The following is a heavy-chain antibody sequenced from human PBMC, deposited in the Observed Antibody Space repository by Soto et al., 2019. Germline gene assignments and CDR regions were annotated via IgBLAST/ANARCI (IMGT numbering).Heavy chain of an antibody. J-gene: IGHJ4*02. CDR3: ARRRDAVAGPFDY. CDR1: GGSITTYY. V-gene: IGHV4-59*08. CDR2: FYYSGNT. Sequence: SETLSLTCTVSGGSITTYYWSWIRQPPGKGLEWIAFFYYSGNTYYSPSLKTRVTILVDTSKNQFSLNLSSVTAADTAVYYCARRRDAVAGPFDYWGQGNLVTVSS. D-gene: IGHD6-19*01.